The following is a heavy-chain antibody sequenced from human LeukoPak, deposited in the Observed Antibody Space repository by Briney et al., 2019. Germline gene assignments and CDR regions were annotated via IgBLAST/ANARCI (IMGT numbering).Heavy chain of an antibody. CDR2: IYSGGST. CDR3: VMSGSMISFGAVYVFDI. CDR1: GFSISSNY. J-gene: IGHJ3*02. V-gene: IGHV3-53*01. Sequence: LGGSLRLSCAASGFSISSNYISWVRQAPGKGLEWVSVIYSGGSTFFADTVKGRFTISRDNSKNTMYLQMNSLRAEDTAVYYCVMSGSMISFGAVYVFDIWGQGTMVTVSS. D-gene: IGHD3-16*01.